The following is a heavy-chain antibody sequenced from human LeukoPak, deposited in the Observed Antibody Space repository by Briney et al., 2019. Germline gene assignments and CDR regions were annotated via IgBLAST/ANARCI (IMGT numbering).Heavy chain of an antibody. D-gene: IGHD6-19*01. J-gene: IGHJ5*02. CDR3: AKGLGWHDNWSDP. V-gene: IGHV3-9*01. Sequence: GGSLRLSCAASGFTFDDYAMHWVRQAPGKGLEWVSGISWNSGSIGYADSVKGRFTISRDNAKNSLYLQMNSLRAEDTALYYCAKGLGWHDNWSDPWGQGTLVTVSS. CDR2: ISWNSGSI. CDR1: GFTFDDYA.